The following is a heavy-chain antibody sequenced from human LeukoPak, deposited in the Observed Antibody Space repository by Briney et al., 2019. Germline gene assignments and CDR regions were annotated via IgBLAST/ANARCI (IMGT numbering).Heavy chain of an antibody. Sequence: GGSLRLSCAAAGFTFSSYAMSWVRQAPGKGMEWVSAISGSGGSTYYADSVKGRFTISRDNSKNTLYLQMNSLRAEDTAVYYCAKRALLDYYYYYMDVWGKGTTVTVSS. D-gene: IGHD1-1*01. CDR2: ISGSGGST. CDR3: AKRALLDYYYYYMDV. V-gene: IGHV3-23*01. J-gene: IGHJ6*03. CDR1: GFTFSSYA.